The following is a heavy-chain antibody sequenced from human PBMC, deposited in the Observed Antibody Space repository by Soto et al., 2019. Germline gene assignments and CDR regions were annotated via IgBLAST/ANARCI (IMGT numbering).Heavy chain of an antibody. CDR3: ARQAVAGTIDYYYYGMDV. CDR2: IYYSGST. J-gene: IGHJ6*02. D-gene: IGHD6-19*01. Sequence: LSLTCTVSGGSVSSGSYYWSWIRQPPGKGLEWIGYIYYSGSTNYNPSLKSRVTISVDTSKNQFSLKLSSVTAADTAVYYCARQAVAGTIDYYYYGMDVWGQGTTVTVSS. CDR1: GGSVSSGSYY. V-gene: IGHV4-61*01.